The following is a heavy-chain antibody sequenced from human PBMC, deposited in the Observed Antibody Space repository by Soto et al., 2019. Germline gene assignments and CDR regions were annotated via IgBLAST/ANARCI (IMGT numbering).Heavy chain of an antibody. Sequence: SETLSLITDVSGGSVSSHSHYWAWIRQSPGKGLEWIGSSYYSGSTYNNPSLKSRVTISVDTAKNQFSLKLHSVTAADTAVYFCATCSSYRTAEPHIFDFWGQGNPVTVSS. CDR2: SYYSGST. CDR3: ATCSSYRTAEPHIFDF. V-gene: IGHV4-39*01. CDR1: GGSVSSHSHY. D-gene: IGHD3-16*02. J-gene: IGHJ4*02.